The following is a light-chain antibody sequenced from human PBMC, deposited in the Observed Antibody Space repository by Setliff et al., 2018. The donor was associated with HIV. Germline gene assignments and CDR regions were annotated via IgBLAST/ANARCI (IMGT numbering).Light chain of an antibody. CDR2: DNT. J-gene: IGLJ1*01. CDR3: QSYDSGLGV. CDR1: SSNIGAGYD. Sequence: QSVLTQPPSVSGAPGQRVTISCIGTSSNIGAGYDVHWYQQLPGTAPKLLIYDNTNRPSGVPDRFSGSNSGTSASLAITGLQAEDGADYYCQSYDSGLGVFGTGTKV. V-gene: IGLV1-40*01.